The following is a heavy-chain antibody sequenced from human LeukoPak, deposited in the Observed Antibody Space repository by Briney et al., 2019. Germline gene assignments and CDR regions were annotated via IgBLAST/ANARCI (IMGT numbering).Heavy chain of an antibody. V-gene: IGHV1-69*04. CDR1: AGTFSSYT. J-gene: IGHJ1*01. CDR3: ARDPSDSSSWIKGYFQH. Sequence: SVKVSCKASAGTFSSYTISWVRQAPGQGLEWMGRIIPILGIANYAQKFQGRVTITADKSTSTAYMELSSLRSEDTAVYYCARDPSDSSSWIKGYFQHWGQGTLVTVSS. CDR2: IIPILGIA. D-gene: IGHD6-13*01.